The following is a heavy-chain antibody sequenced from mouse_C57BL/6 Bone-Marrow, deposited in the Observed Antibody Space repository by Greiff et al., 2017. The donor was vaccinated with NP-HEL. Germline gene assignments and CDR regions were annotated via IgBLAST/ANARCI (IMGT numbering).Heavy chain of an antibody. V-gene: IGHV3-6*01. CDR3: ASGGYYYGSRFAY. CDR1: GYSITSGYY. CDR2: ISYDGSN. J-gene: IGHJ3*01. Sequence: DVQLQESGPGLVKPSQSLSLTCSVTGYSITSGYYWNWIRQFPGNKLEWMGYISYDGSNNYNPSLKNRISITRDTSKNQFFLKLNSVTTEDTATYYCASGGYYYGSRFAYWGQGTLVTVSA. D-gene: IGHD1-1*01.